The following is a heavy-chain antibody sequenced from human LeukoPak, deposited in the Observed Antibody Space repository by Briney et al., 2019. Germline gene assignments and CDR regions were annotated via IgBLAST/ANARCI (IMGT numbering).Heavy chain of an antibody. CDR3: ARADHFDWLPQETNYWYFDL. V-gene: IGHV4-39*07. CDR2: IFYSGTT. CDR1: GDSISSSNYY. J-gene: IGHJ2*01. D-gene: IGHD3-9*01. Sequence: PSETLSLTCTVSGDSISSSNYYWAWIRQPPGKGLEWIGSIFYSGTTYYSSSLKSRVTMSVDTSKTQFSLKLSSVTAADTAVYYCARADHFDWLPQETNYWYFDLWGRGTLVTVSS.